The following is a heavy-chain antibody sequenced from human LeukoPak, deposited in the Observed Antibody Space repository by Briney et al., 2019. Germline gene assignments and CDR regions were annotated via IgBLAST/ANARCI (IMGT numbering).Heavy chain of an antibody. CDR2: LNWDSRSM. D-gene: IGHD5-18*01. V-gene: IGHV3-9*01. CDR3: ARDEGYSYEYYFDY. CDR1: GVNFDDYA. J-gene: IGHJ4*02. Sequence: GGSLRLSCAASGVNFDDYAMHWVRQSPGTGLEWVAGLNWDSRSMAYADSVKGRFTISRDNSKNTLYLQMNSLRAEDTAVYYCARDEGYSYEYYFDYWGQGTLVTVSS.